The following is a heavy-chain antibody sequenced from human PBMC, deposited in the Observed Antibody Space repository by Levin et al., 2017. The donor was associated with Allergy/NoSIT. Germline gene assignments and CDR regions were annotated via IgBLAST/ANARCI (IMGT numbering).Heavy chain of an antibody. J-gene: IGHJ4*02. D-gene: IGHD1-7*01. Sequence: WASVKVSCAASGFTFSSYAMSWVRQAPGKGLEWVSAISGSGGSTYYADSVKGRFTISRDNSKNTLYLQMNSLRAEDTAVYYCAKAPRYNWNYPFDYWGQGTLVTVSS. CDR1: GFTFSSYA. V-gene: IGHV3-23*01. CDR2: ISGSGGST. CDR3: AKAPRYNWNYPFDY.